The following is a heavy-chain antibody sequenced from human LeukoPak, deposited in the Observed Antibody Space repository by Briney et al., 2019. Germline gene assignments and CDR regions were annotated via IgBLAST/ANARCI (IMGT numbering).Heavy chain of an antibody. CDR3: ARDVVAKEWELLYYYYYMDV. Sequence: SETLSLTCTVSGGSISSYYWSWIRQPAGKGLEWIGRIYTSGSTNYNPSLKSRVTMSVDTSKNQFSLKLSSVTAADTAVYYCARDVVAKEWELLYYYYYMDVWGKGTTVTVSS. D-gene: IGHD1-26*01. CDR1: GGSISSYY. CDR2: IYTSGST. J-gene: IGHJ6*03. V-gene: IGHV4-4*07.